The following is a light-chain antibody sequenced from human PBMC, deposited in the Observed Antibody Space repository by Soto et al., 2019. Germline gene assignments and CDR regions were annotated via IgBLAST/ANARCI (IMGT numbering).Light chain of an antibody. V-gene: IGKV3-15*01. CDR3: QQYNNWPPVYT. Sequence: EIVMTQSPATLSVSPGERATLSCRASQSVGRNLAWYQQKPGQAPRLIIYDASNRATGFPARFSGSGSGTEFTLTITSLQSEDFAVYYCQQYNNWPPVYTFGQGTKLEIK. J-gene: IGKJ2*01. CDR1: QSVGRN. CDR2: DAS.